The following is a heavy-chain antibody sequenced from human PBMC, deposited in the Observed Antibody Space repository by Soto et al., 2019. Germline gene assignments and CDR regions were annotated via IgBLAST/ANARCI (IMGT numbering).Heavy chain of an antibody. CDR1: GYTFTGYY. CDR2: INPNRGGT. CDR3: ARGFYGSDYYGMDV. J-gene: IGHJ6*02. D-gene: IGHD3-10*01. Sequence: QVQLVQSGAEVKKPGASVRVSCKASGYTFTGYYIHWVRQAPGQGPELMAWINPNRGGTNLAQNFQGRVSVTRDTSVSTVYMDLTSLTSDDTAVYYCARGFYGSDYYGMDVWGQGTTVTVSS. V-gene: IGHV1-2*02.